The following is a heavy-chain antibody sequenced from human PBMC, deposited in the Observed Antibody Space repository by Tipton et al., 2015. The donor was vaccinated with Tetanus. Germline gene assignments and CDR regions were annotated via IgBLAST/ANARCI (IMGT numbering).Heavy chain of an antibody. CDR2: IKGDGTTT. V-gene: IGHV3-74*01. Sequence: GSLRLSCAASGFTFSSYWMHWVRQVPGKGLVWVSRIKGDGTTTAFADSVKGRFSISRDNAQNTLNLQMNSLRGEDTAVYYCARESRSKIVGQWGQGALVTVSS. CDR1: GFTFSSYW. J-gene: IGHJ4*02. D-gene: IGHD2-21*01. CDR3: ARESRSKIVGQ.